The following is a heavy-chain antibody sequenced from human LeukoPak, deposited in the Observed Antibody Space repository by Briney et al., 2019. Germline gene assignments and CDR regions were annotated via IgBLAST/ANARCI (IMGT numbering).Heavy chain of an antibody. CDR3: AREIVVPAVTPMRVSHNFDY. Sequence: GASVKVSCKASGYTFTSYGISWVRQAPGQGLEWMGWISAYNGNTNYAQKLQGRVTMTTDTSTSTAYMELRSLRSDDTAVYYCAREIVVPAVTPMRVSHNFDYWGQGTLVTVSS. D-gene: IGHD2-2*01. CDR1: GYTFTSYG. J-gene: IGHJ4*02. CDR2: ISAYNGNT. V-gene: IGHV1-18*01.